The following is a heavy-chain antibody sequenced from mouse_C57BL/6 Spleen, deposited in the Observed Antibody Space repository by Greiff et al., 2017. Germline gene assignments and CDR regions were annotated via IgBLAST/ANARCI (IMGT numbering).Heavy chain of an antibody. CDR3: AMEATGVSYFDY. CDR2: IDPSDSYT. CDR1: GYTFTSYW. V-gene: IGHV1-59*01. D-gene: IGHD3-2*02. Sequence: QVQLQQPGAELVRPGTSVKLSCKASGYTFTSYWMHWVKQRPGQGLEWIGVIDPSDSYTNYNQKFKGKATLTVDTSSGTAYMQLSSLTSEDSAVYYCAMEATGVSYFDYWGQGTTLTVSS. J-gene: IGHJ2*01.